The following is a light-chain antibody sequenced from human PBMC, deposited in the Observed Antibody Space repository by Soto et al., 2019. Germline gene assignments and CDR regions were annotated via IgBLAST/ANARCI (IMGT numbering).Light chain of an antibody. CDR1: ESVSSH. CDR3: QQYGSSPLT. J-gene: IGKJ4*01. V-gene: IGKV3-20*01. CDR2: GAS. Sequence: EIVMTQSPATLSVSPGQRATLSCRASESVSSHLAWYQQKPGQAPRLLIYGASSRATGIPDRFSGSGSGTDFTLTISRLEPEDFAVYYCQQYGSSPLTFGGGTKVDIK.